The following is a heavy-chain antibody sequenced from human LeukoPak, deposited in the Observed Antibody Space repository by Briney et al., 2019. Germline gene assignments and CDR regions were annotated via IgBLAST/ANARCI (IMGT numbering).Heavy chain of an antibody. CDR1: GYTFTSYD. CDR2: MNPNSGNT. V-gene: IGHV1-8*01. Sequence: ASVKVSCKASGYTFTSYDINWVRLATGQGLEWMGWMNPNSGNTGYAQKFQGRVTMTRNTSISTAYMELSSLRSEDTAVYYCARGTVAATNWFDPWGQGTLVTVSS. J-gene: IGHJ5*02. D-gene: IGHD2-15*01. CDR3: ARGTVAATNWFDP.